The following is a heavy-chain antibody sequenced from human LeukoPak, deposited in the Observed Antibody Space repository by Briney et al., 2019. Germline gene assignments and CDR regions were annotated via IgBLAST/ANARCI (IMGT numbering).Heavy chain of an antibody. Sequence: SETLSLTCTVSGGSISSGSYSWSWIRQPAGKGLEWIGRIYTSGSTNYNPSLKSRVTMSVDTSKNQFSLKLSSVTAADTAVYYCARSLRFLGAYYYYMDVWGKGTTVTVSS. D-gene: IGHD3-3*01. CDR3: ARSLRFLGAYYYYMDV. CDR2: IYTSGST. CDR1: GGSISSGSYS. J-gene: IGHJ6*03. V-gene: IGHV4-61*02.